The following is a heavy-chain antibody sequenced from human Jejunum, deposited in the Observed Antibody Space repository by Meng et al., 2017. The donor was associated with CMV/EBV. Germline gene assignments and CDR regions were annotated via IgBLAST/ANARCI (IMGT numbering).Heavy chain of an antibody. Sequence: EVQLVDSGGGLVQPGGXXXLSCAVSGLSVSSQYMSWVRQAPGKGLEWVSVIYSGGGTYYADSVKGRFTISRDTSKNTLYLQMNSLRAEDTALYYCTRETYYYGSGSYHFDYWGQGARVTVSS. V-gene: IGHV3-66*01. CDR2: IYSGGGT. CDR1: GLSVSSQY. D-gene: IGHD3-10*01. CDR3: TRETYYYGSGSYHFDY. J-gene: IGHJ4*02.